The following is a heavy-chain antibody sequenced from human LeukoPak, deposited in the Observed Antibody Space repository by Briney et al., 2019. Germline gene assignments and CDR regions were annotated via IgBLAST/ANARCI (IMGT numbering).Heavy chain of an antibody. CDR1: GFTFSSYA. D-gene: IGHD2-21*02. J-gene: IGHJ6*02. CDR2: ISGSGGST. V-gene: IGHV3-23*01. Sequence: GGSLRLSSAASGFTFSSYAMSWVRQAPGKGLEWVSAISGSGGSTYYADSVKGRFTISRDNSKNTLYLQMDSLRAEDAAVYYCARDPIVVVTARLSDYYYYGMDVWGQGTTVTVSS. CDR3: ARDPIVVVTARLSDYYYYGMDV.